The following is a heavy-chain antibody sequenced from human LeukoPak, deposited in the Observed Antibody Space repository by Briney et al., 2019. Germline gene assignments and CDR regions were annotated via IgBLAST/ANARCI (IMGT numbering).Heavy chain of an antibody. CDR1: GFTFSSYA. J-gene: IGHJ4*02. D-gene: IGHD6-19*01. CDR3: AKALFSSGWYESDY. Sequence: GGSLRLSCAASGFTFSSYAMSWVRRAPGKGLEWVSAISGSGGSTYYADSVKGRFTISRDNSKNTLYLQMNSLRAEDTAVYYCAKALFSSGWYESDYWGQGTLVTVSS. CDR2: ISGSGGST. V-gene: IGHV3-23*01.